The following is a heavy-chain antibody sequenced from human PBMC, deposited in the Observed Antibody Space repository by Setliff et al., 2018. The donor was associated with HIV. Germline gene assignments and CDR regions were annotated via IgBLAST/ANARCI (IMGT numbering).Heavy chain of an antibody. CDR3: ARGSGSKIWYYYYGMDV. Sequence: GASVKVSCKASGGTFSSYAISWVRQAPGQGLEWMGGIIPIFGTTNYAQKFQGRVTITADKSTSTAYMELSSLRSEGTAVYYCARGSGSKIWYYYYGMDVWGQGTTVTVS. CDR1: GGTFSSYA. V-gene: IGHV1-69*06. CDR2: IIPIFGTT. D-gene: IGHD3-3*01. J-gene: IGHJ6*02.